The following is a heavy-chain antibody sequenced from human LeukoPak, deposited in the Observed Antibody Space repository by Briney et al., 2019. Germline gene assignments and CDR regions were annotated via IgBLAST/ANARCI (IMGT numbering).Heavy chain of an antibody. D-gene: IGHD3-22*01. J-gene: IGHJ4*02. Sequence: SETLSLTCTVSGGSISSYYWNWIRQPPGKGLEWIGRVFYRGSTNYNPSLKSRVTTSVDTSKNQFSLKLSSVTAADTAVYYCARGGYDSSGYHDNYFDYWGQGTLVTVSS. CDR1: GGSISSYY. CDR3: ARGGYDSSGYHDNYFDY. CDR2: VFYRGST. V-gene: IGHV4-59*01.